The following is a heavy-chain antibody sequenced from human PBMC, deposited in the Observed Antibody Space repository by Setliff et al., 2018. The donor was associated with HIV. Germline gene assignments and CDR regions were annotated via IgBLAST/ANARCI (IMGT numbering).Heavy chain of an antibody. Sequence: SETLSLTCAVYGGSFSGYYWTWIRQPPGKGLEWIGEINHSGSTNYNPSLKSRVTISVDTSKNQFSLKLSSVTAADTAVYSCARKGAVAGPGFDSWGQGTLVTASS. CDR3: ARKGAVAGPGFDS. D-gene: IGHD6-19*01. CDR2: INHSGST. CDR1: GGSFSGYY. J-gene: IGHJ4*02. V-gene: IGHV4-34*01.